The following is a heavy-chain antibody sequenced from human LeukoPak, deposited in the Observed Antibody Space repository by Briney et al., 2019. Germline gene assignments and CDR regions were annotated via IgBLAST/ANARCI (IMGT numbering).Heavy chain of an antibody. CDR3: ARRAGAYSHPYDY. J-gene: IGHJ4*02. CDR1: GFTVNSDS. Sequence: GGSLRLSCTVSGFTVNSDSMSWVRQAPGKGLEWVSFIYSGGSTHYSDSVKGRFTISRDNSKNTLYLQMNSLRAEDTAVYYCARRAGAYSHPYDYRGQGTLVTVSS. CDR2: IYSGGST. D-gene: IGHD4/OR15-4a*01. V-gene: IGHV3-53*01.